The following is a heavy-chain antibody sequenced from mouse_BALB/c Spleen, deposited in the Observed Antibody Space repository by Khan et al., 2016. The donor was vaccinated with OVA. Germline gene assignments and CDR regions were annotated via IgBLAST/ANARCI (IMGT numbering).Heavy chain of an antibody. CDR3: AKFTPDYYSMDY. CDR2: IWGDGST. V-gene: IGHV2-3*01. D-gene: IGHD1-1*01. CDR1: GFSLSSYG. Sequence: VELVESGPGLVAPSQSLSITCTVSGFSLSSYGVNWVRQSPGKGLEWLGVIWGDGSTNYHSALISRLIISKDNSKSQVFLKLNSLQTDDTATYYCAKFTPDYYSMDYWGQGTSVTVSS. J-gene: IGHJ4*01.